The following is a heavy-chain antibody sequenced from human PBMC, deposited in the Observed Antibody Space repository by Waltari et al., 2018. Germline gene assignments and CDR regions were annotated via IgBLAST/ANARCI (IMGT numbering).Heavy chain of an antibody. Sequence: QVQLVQSGAEVTKPGASVKVSCKASGYTFTGYYMHWVRTAPGQGLEWMGWINPNSGGTNYAQKFQGWVTMTRDTSISTAYMELSRLRSDDTAVYYCARGKGAGRPYYYYGMDVWGQGTTVTVSS. D-gene: IGHD6-13*01. V-gene: IGHV1-2*04. CDR2: INPNSGGT. CDR1: GYTFTGYY. CDR3: ARGKGAGRPYYYYGMDV. J-gene: IGHJ6*02.